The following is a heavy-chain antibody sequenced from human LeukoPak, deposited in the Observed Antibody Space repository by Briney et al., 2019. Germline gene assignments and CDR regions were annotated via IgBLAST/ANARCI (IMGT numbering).Heavy chain of an antibody. Sequence: PGGSLRLSCAASGCTFSSYAMTWVRQAPGKGLEWVSAVTGSGGSTFYAGSVRGRFTISRDNSKNMLYLQMNSLRAEDTAVYYCAKDPFLGATDYFDYWGQGTLVTVSS. CDR2: VTGSGGST. J-gene: IGHJ4*02. CDR1: GCTFSSYA. D-gene: IGHD1-26*01. V-gene: IGHV3-23*01. CDR3: AKDPFLGATDYFDY.